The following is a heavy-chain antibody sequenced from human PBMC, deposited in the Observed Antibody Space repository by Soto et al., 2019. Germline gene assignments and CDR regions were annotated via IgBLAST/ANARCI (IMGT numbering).Heavy chain of an antibody. D-gene: IGHD1-1*01. CDR3: GKDRPWSTSGYCFAY. CDR1: GFTFSTYA. CDR2: VSASGLNT. J-gene: IGHJ4*02. Sequence: EVQLLESGGKLVQPGGSLTLSCAASGFTFSTYAMAWVRQAPGKGLEWVSGVSASGLNTDYADPVKGRFYISRDNSKNTVSLHMNSLRAEDTGLYYCGKDRPWSTSGYCFAYWGQGTPVTGSS. V-gene: IGHV3-23*01.